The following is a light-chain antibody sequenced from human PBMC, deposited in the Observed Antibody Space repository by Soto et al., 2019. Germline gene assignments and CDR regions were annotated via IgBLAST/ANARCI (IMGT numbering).Light chain of an antibody. J-gene: IGLJ3*02. Sequence: QSVLTQTPSASGTPGQTVTISCSGSRSNIGNNAVSWYQQFPGTAPKLLTYKNNQRPSGVPDRFSGSKSGTSASLAISGLQSEDEADYYCATWDDSLNARGVFGGGTKLTVL. CDR3: ATWDDSLNARGV. CDR1: RSNIGNNA. V-gene: IGLV1-44*01. CDR2: KNN.